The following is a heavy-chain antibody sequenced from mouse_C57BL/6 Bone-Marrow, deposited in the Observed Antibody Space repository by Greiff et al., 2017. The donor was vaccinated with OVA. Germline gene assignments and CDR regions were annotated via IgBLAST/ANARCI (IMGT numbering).Heavy chain of an antibody. CDR2: IDPEDGGT. V-gene: IGHV14-2*01. CDR1: GFNITDYY. D-gene: IGHD1-1*01. Sequence: EVKLQESGAELVKPGASVKLSCTASGFNITDYYMHWVKQRTEQGLEWIGRIDPEDGGTKYAPKFQGKATITADTSSNTAYLQLSCLTSEDTAVYYCARGTTSYAMDYWGQGTSVIVSA. J-gene: IGHJ4*01. CDR3: ARGTTSYAMDY.